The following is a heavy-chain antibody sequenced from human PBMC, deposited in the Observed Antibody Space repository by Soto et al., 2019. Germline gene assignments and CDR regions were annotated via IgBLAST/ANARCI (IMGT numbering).Heavy chain of an antibody. J-gene: IGHJ4*02. D-gene: IGHD3-16*02. CDR2: IYYSGGT. CDR1: GASSSGSSYY. Sequence: SETLSLTCTVSGASSSGSSYYWGWIRQPPGKGLEWIGNIYYSGGTYYNPSLQSRVTISLDTSKNQFSLNLISVTAADTAVYYCARLPELSLYFGTYHFDSWGQGVLVTVSS. CDR3: ARLPELSLYFGTYHFDS. V-gene: IGHV4-39*01.